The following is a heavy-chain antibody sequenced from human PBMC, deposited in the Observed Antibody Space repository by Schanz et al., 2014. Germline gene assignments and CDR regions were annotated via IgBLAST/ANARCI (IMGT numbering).Heavy chain of an antibody. V-gene: IGHV3-30*18. J-gene: IGHJ6*01. CDR2: ISFDGRNT. CDR3: VKDPDKYNWNDVEGMDV. CDR1: GITLSGYG. D-gene: IGHD1-1*01. Sequence: DLEESGGGVVQPGRSLRLSCAASGITLSGYGLHWVRQAPGKGLEWVGFISFDGRNTGYAHSVKGRFTISRDNSKNTLYLQMKSLRVEDTAVYYCVKDPDKYNWNDVEGMDVWGPGTTVTDSS.